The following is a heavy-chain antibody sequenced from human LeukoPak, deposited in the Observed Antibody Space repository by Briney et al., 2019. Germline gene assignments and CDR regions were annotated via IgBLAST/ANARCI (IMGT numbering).Heavy chain of an antibody. Sequence: ASVKVSCKASGYTFTGYYMHWVRQAPGQGLEWMGWINPIFGTANYAQKFQGRVTITADESTSTAYMELSSLRSEDTAVYYCAPAVKRYYYGGEERHFPYFDYGARGP. CDR1: GYTFTGYY. CDR2: INPIFGTA. V-gene: IGHV1-69*13. CDR3: APAVKRYYYGGEERHFPYFDY. D-gene: IGHD3-10*01. J-gene: IGHJ4*02.